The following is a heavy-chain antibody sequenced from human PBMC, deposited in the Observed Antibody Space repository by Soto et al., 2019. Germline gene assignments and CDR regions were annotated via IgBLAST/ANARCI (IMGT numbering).Heavy chain of an antibody. Sequence: GGSLRLSCAASGFTFSSYGMHWVRQAPGKGLEWVAVISYDGSNKYYADSVKGRFTISRDNSKNTLYLQMNSLRAEDTAVYYCAKDPCSGGSCYPGGVDYWGQGTLVTVSS. V-gene: IGHV3-30*18. J-gene: IGHJ4*02. CDR3: AKDPCSGGSCYPGGVDY. CDR2: ISYDGSNK. D-gene: IGHD2-15*01. CDR1: GFTFSSYG.